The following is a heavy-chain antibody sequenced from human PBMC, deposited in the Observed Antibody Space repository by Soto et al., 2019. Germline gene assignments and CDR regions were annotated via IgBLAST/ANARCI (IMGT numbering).Heavy chain of an antibody. J-gene: IGHJ4*02. CDR2: IYYSGST. CDR3: ARRIIVGATGFDY. Sequence: SETLSLTCTVSGGSISSSSYYWGWIRQPPGKGLEWIGSIYYSGSTYYNTSLKSRVNISVDTSKNQFSLKLSFVTAADTAVYYCARRIIVGATGFDYWGQGTLVTVSS. V-gene: IGHV4-39*01. CDR1: GGSISSSSYY. D-gene: IGHD1-26*01.